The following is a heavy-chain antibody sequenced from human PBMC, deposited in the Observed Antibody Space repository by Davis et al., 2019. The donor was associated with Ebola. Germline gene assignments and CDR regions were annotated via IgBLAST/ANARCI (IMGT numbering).Heavy chain of an antibody. Sequence: AASVKVSCKASGYTFTSYDINWVRQATGQGLEWMGWMNPNSGNTGYAQKFQGRVTMTRNTSISTAYMELSSLRSEDTAVYYCARKGRGYSYGLDGFDPWGQGTLVTFSS. J-gene: IGHJ5*02. D-gene: IGHD5-18*01. CDR1: GYTFTSYD. V-gene: IGHV1-8*01. CDR2: MNPNSGNT. CDR3: ARKGRGYSYGLDGFDP.